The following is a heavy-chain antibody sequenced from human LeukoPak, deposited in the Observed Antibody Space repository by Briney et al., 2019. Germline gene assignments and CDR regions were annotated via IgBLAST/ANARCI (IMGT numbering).Heavy chain of an antibody. CDR1: GGTFSSYA. CDR3: ARSLYYYDSSGYYHEAFDI. Sequence: ASVKVSCKASGGTFSSYAISWVRQAPGQGLEWMGGIIPIFGTANYAQKFQGRVTITTDESTSTAYMELSSLRSEDTAVYYCARSLYYYDSSGYYHEAFDIWGQGTMVTVSS. J-gene: IGHJ3*02. CDR2: IIPIFGTA. D-gene: IGHD3-22*01. V-gene: IGHV1-69*05.